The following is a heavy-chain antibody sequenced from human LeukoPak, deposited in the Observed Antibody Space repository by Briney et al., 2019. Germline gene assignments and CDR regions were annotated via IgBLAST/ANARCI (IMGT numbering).Heavy chain of an antibody. V-gene: IGHV3-48*03. D-gene: IGHD4-17*01. CDR1: GFTFSSYE. Sequence: GGSPRLSCAASGFTFSSYEMNWVRQAPGKGLEWVSYISSSGSTIYYADSVKGRFTISRDNAKNSLYLQMNSLRAEDTAVYYCARHDYGDFHYWGQGTLVTVSS. J-gene: IGHJ4*02. CDR3: ARHDYGDFHY. CDR2: ISSSGSTI.